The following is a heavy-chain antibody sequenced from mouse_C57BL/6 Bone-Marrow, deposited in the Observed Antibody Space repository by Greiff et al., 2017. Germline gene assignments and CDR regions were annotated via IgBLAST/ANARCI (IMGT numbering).Heavy chain of an antibody. V-gene: IGHV1-64*01. J-gene: IGHJ4*01. CDR3: ARSGWDSYAMDY. CDR2: IHPNSGST. D-gene: IGHD3-1*01. Sequence: QVHVKQPGAELVKPGASVKLSCKASGYTFTSYWMHWVKQRPGQGLEWIGMIHPNSGSTNYNEKFKSKATLTVDKSSSTAYMQLSSLTSEDSAVYYCARSGWDSYAMDYWGQGTSVTGSS. CDR1: GYTFTSYW.